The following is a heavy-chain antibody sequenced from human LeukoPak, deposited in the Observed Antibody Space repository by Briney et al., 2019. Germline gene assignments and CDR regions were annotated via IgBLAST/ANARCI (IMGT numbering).Heavy chain of an antibody. Sequence: GGSLRLSCAASGFTFSSYAMHWVRQAPGKGLEWVSVISYGGSTKYYADSVKGRFTISRDNSKNTLYLQMYSLRAEDTAVYYCAREIYDRSDLFDYWGQGTQVTVSS. CDR2: ISYGGSTK. CDR3: AREIYDRSDLFDY. CDR1: GFTFSSYA. J-gene: IGHJ4*02. V-gene: IGHV3-30*04. D-gene: IGHD3-22*01.